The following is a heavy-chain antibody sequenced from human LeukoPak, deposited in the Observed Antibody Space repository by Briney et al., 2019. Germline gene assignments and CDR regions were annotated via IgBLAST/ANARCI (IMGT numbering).Heavy chain of an antibody. J-gene: IGHJ4*02. Sequence: GGSLRLPCAASGFTFSNYGMHWVRQAPGKGLEWVAFIRYDGSDKYYADSVKGRFTISRDNSKNTLYIQMNSLRVEDTAMYYCAKGQLFGDYWGQGTLATVSS. CDR3: AKGQLFGDY. CDR1: GFTFSNYG. CDR2: IRYDGSDK. V-gene: IGHV3-30*02. D-gene: IGHD3-3*01.